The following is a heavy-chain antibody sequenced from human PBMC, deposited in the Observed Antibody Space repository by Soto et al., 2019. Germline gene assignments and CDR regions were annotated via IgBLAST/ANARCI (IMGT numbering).Heavy chain of an antibody. D-gene: IGHD1-1*01. V-gene: IGHV3-33*03. Sequence: QAQLVESGGGVVQPGTSLRLSCAASGFTISPHGMHWVRQAPGKGLEWLANIWYDGSNKFYAESVKGRSSISKDNSKNTLYLKMSSLRAEDTGVDYCAAATTWNFHFPYWGQGTQVTVSS. CDR1: GFTISPHG. CDR2: IWYDGSNK. J-gene: IGHJ4*02. CDR3: AAATTWNFHFPY.